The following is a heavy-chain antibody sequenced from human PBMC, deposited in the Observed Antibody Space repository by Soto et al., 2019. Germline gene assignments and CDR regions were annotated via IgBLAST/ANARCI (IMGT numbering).Heavy chain of an antibody. CDR3: ARGQQLVPDY. Sequence: SETLSLTCAVYGGSFSGYYWSWIRQPPGKGLEWIGEINHSGSTNYNPSLKSRVTISVDTSKNQFSLKLSSVTAADTAVYYCARGQQLVPDYWGQGTLVTVSS. V-gene: IGHV4-34*01. J-gene: IGHJ4*02. CDR2: INHSGST. D-gene: IGHD6-13*01. CDR1: GGSFSGYY.